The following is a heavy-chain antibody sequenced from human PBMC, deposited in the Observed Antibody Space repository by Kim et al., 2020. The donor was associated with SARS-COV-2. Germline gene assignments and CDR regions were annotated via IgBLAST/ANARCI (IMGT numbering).Heavy chain of an antibody. Sequence: SETLSLTCTVSGGSISSYYWSWIRQPPGKGLEWIGYIYYSGSTNYNPSLKSRVTISVDTSKNQFSLKLSSVTAADTAVYYCARDSGSGGVNWFDTWGQGTLVTVSS. CDR3: ARDSGSGGVNWFDT. D-gene: IGHD3-10*01. J-gene: IGHJ5*02. V-gene: IGHV4-59*01. CDR1: GGSISSYY. CDR2: IYYSGST.